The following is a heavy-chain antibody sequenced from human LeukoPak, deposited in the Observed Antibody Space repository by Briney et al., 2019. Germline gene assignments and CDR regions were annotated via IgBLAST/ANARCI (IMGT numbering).Heavy chain of an antibody. Sequence: PGGSLRLSCAASGFTFRSYAMSWVRQAPGKGLEWVSAISGSGNSTYYADSVKGRFTISRDNSKNTLYLQMNSLRAEDTAVYYCAKDRGYYGSGSYYYFDYWGQGTLVTVSS. CDR3: AKDRGYYGSGSYYYFDY. J-gene: IGHJ4*02. V-gene: IGHV3-23*01. CDR1: GFTFRSYA. D-gene: IGHD3-10*01. CDR2: ISGSGNST.